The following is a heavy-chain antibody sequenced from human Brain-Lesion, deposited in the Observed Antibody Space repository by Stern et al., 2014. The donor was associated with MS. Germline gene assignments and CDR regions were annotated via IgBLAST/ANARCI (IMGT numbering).Heavy chain of an antibody. CDR1: GGSISSSSYY. V-gene: IGHV4-39*02. J-gene: IGHJ1*01. CDR2: IYYRGST. CDR3: AREMGFGAMEEYFQH. D-gene: IGHD5-18*01. Sequence: QLQLQESGPGLVKPSETLSLTCTVSGGSISSSSYYWGWIRQPPGKGLEWIGSIYYRGSTYYNPSLKSRVTISLATSKNQFSLKLSSVTAADTAVYYCAREMGFGAMEEYFQHWGQGTLVTVSS.